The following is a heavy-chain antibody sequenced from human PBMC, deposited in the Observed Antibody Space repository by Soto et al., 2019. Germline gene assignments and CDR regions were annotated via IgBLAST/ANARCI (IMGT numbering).Heavy chain of an antibody. CDR3: ARDASGTTSFLAS. CDR2: IWLDGSER. V-gene: IGHV3-33*01. Sequence: PGGSLRLSFGVSGFMFGTSGMHWVRRAPGKGLEWVSGIWLDGSERYYSDSVKGRFTISRDNSKNTLFLQMNSLRVADTAVYFCARDASGTTSFLASWGQGT. D-gene: IGHD1-1*01. CDR1: GFMFGTSG. J-gene: IGHJ1*01.